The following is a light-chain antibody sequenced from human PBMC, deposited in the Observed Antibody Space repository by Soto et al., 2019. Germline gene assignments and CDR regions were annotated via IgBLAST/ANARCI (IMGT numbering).Light chain of an antibody. CDR2: EVT. CDR1: SSDVGGYDS. Sequence: QSALTQPPSASGSPGQSVTISCTGTSSDVGGYDSVSWYQQHPGRAPKLIICEVTKRPSGVPDRFSGSKSGNTASLTVSGLQAEDEADYYCSSHAGIINVVFGGGTKLTVL. V-gene: IGLV2-8*01. J-gene: IGLJ3*02. CDR3: SSHAGIINVV.